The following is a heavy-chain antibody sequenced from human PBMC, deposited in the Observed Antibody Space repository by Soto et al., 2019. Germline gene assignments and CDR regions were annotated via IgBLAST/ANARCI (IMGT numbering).Heavy chain of an antibody. D-gene: IGHD1-26*01. CDR2: ISYDGSSK. CDR1: GFRFSNYG. CDR3: AKDGVSGSYSDY. J-gene: IGHJ4*02. V-gene: IGHV3-30*18. Sequence: GGSLRLSCVGSGFRFSNYGIHWVRQAPGKGLEWLAIISYDGSSKYYGDSAKGRFTVSRDNSGNTVYLQMKNLRPEDTAIYYCAKDGVSGSYSDYWGQGTRVTVSS.